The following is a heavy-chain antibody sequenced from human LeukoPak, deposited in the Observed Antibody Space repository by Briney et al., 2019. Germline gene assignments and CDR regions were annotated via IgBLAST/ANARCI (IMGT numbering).Heavy chain of an antibody. J-gene: IGHJ4*02. D-gene: IGHD1-26*01. V-gene: IGHV4-4*02. CDR1: NDSVTTSHW. CDR2: ISLTGRT. Sequence: PSETLALTCIVSNDSVTTSHWWSWVRQPPGQGLEWIGEISLTGRTNYNPYLNGRVHMSLDESRNHLSLSLTSVTAADTAIYYCSRESGAFCPFGYWGQGTLVIVPP. CDR3: SRESGAFCPFGY.